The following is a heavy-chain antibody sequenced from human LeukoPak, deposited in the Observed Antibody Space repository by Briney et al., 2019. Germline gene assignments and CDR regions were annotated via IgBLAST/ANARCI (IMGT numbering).Heavy chain of an antibody. J-gene: IGHJ4*02. CDR3: TTDGVGVEGATYDN. D-gene: IGHD1-26*01. CDR2: IKAKAHGGTI. Sequence: GGSLRLSCAASGFAFRSYWMHWVRQAPGKGLEWVGRIKAKAHGGTIEYAAPVKGRFTISRDDSKNTLYLQMNSLKTEDTAVYYCTTDGVGVEGATYDNWGQGTLVSVSS. CDR1: GFAFRSYW. V-gene: IGHV3-15*01.